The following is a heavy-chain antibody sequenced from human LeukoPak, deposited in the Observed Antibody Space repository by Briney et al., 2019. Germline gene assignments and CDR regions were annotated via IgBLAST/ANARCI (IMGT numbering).Heavy chain of an antibody. D-gene: IGHD4-17*01. V-gene: IGHV3-43*02. CDR2: ISGDGTRT. Sequence: GGSLRLSCAASGFTFDDYAMHWVRQAPGKCLEWVSFISGDGTRTYYADSVKGRFTISRDNSKNSLYLQMNSLRTADTALYYCAKVPDYGDFIFDYWGQGTLVTVSS. CDR3: AKVPDYGDFIFDY. CDR1: GFTFDDYA. J-gene: IGHJ4*02.